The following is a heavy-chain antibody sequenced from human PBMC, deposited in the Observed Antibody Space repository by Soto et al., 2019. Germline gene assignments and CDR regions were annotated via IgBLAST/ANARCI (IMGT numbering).Heavy chain of an antibody. CDR3: ARDRWGWEKGGYPHSNGMIV. Sequence: EEQLVETGGKLVQPGGPWNRRGVVSGFTFSANKMGGVRRAPGGGLDGVSVIYGGGDTFYADSVKGRFTISKDSSQNTLYLQMSSLKADDSAVYYCARDRWGWEKGGYPHSNGMIVWGQGTTVTVSS. J-gene: IGHJ6*02. CDR1: GFTFSANK. D-gene: IGHD5-12*01. CDR2: IYGGGDT. V-gene: IGHV3-53*02.